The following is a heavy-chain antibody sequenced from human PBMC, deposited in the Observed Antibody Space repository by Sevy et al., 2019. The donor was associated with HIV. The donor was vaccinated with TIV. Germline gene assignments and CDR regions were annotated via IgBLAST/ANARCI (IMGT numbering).Heavy chain of an antibody. CDR2: IKQDGSEK. CDR1: GFTFSSYW. CDR3: AREIRYFDWLLYGDPNLDYYYYMDV. J-gene: IGHJ6*03. V-gene: IGHV3-7*03. Sequence: GGSLRLSCAASGFTFSSYWMSWVRQAPGKGLEWVANIKQDGSEKYYVDSVKGRFTISRDNAKNPLYLQMNSLRAEDTAVYYCAREIRYFDWLLYGDPNLDYYYYMDVWGKGTTVTVSS. D-gene: IGHD3-9*01.